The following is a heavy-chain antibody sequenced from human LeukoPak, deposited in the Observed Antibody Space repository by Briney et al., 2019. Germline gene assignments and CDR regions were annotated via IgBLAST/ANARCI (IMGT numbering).Heavy chain of an antibody. J-gene: IGHJ4*02. D-gene: IGHD6-13*01. Sequence: SETLSLTCAVYGGSFSGYYWSWIRQPPGKGLEWIGEVNHSGSTNYNPSLKSRVTISVDTSKNQFSLKLSSVTAADTAVYYCASAGVRYYFDYWGQGTLVTVSS. CDR2: VNHSGST. V-gene: IGHV4-34*01. CDR1: GGSFSGYY. CDR3: ASAGVRYYFDY.